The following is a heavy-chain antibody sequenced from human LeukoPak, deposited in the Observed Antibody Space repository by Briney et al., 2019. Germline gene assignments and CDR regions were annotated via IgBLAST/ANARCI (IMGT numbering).Heavy chain of an antibody. Sequence: GGSLRLSCAASGFTFSSYGMHWVRQAPGKGLEWVAFIRYDGSNKYYADSVKGRFTISRDNSKNTLYLQMNSLRVEDTAVYYCAKSVTTMVRWYFDYWGQGTLVTVSA. V-gene: IGHV3-30*02. CDR3: AKSVTTMVRWYFDY. CDR1: GFTFSSYG. D-gene: IGHD3-10*01. CDR2: IRYDGSNK. J-gene: IGHJ4*02.